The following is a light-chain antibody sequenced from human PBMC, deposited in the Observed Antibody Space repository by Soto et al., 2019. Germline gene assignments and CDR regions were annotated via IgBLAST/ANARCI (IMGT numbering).Light chain of an antibody. CDR1: QIVTNSF. CDR2: GAS. Sequence: EIVLTQSPGTLSLSPVDRATLSCRASQIVTNSFLAWYQQKPGQAPRLLIDGASSRAPGIPDRFSGSGSGTDFTLTISRLEPEDFAVYYCQRYDTSPPWTFGQGTKVDIK. V-gene: IGKV3-20*01. CDR3: QRYDTSPPWT. J-gene: IGKJ1*01.